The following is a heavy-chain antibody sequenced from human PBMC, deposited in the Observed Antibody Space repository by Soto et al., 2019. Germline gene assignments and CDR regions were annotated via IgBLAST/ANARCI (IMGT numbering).Heavy chain of an antibody. J-gene: IGHJ4*02. CDR1: GYTFSSYS. CDR3: ARDYYDSGSSTHFDY. D-gene: IGHD3-10*01. Sequence: QVQLVQSGAEVKKPGASVKVSCKTSGYTFSSYSMHWVRQAPGQRLEWMGWINVGNGNTKNSQKFKGRVTITRDTSVRTVYMELSSLISEDTAVYYCARDYYDSGSSTHFDYWGQGTLVTVSS. V-gene: IGHV1-3*01. CDR2: INVGNGNT.